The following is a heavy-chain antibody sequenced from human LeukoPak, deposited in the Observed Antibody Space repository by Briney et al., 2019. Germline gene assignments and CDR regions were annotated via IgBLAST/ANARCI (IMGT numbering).Heavy chain of an antibody. J-gene: IGHJ3*02. CDR3: ARDLEDNSFDI. Sequence: SETLSLTCTVSGGSVSSGNYYWSWIRQPPGKGLEWIGYIFYSGSTNYNPSLKSRVTISVDKSKNQFSLKLSSVTAADPAVYYLARDLEDNSFDILGQGTMVTVSS. V-gene: IGHV4-61*01. D-gene: IGHD3-3*01. CDR2: IFYSGST. CDR1: GGSVSSGNYY.